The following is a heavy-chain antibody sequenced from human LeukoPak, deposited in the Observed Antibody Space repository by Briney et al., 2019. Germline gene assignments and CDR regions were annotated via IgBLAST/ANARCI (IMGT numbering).Heavy chain of an antibody. CDR3: ARDPVAFCSGGSCYGEVDF. CDR1: GFIFSIFA. D-gene: IGHD2-15*01. CDR2: ISYDGSNN. Sequence: GRSLRLSCAASGFIFSIFAIHRVRQAPGKGLEWVAVISYDGSNNYYADSVKGRFTISRDNSQNTLYLQMNSLRAEDTAVYFCARDPVAFCSGGSCYGEVDFWGQGTLVTVSS. V-gene: IGHV3-30-3*01. J-gene: IGHJ4*02.